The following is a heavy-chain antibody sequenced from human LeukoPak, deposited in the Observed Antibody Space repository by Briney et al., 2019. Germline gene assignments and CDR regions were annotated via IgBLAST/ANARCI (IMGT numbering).Heavy chain of an antibody. CDR3: AKREYSSGSFHL. Sequence: PGGSLRLSCAASGFTFSSYAMSWVRQAPGKGLEWVSAISGSGGSTYYADSVKGRFTISRDNSKDTLYLQMDSLRAEDTAVYYCAKREYSSGSFHLWGRGTLVTVSS. J-gene: IGHJ2*01. CDR2: ISGSGGST. CDR1: GFTFSSYA. V-gene: IGHV3-23*01. D-gene: IGHD6-19*01.